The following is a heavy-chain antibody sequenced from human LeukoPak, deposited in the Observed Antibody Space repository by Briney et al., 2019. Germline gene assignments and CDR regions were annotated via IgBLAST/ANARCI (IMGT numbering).Heavy chain of an antibody. CDR3: ARALDYGDSYFDY. D-gene: IGHD4-17*01. J-gene: IGHJ4*02. CDR2: IYYSGST. Sequence: SETLSLTCTVSGGSVSSSSYYWGWIRQPPGKGLEWIGSIYYSGSTYYNPSLKSRVTISVDTSKNQFSLKLSSVTAADTAVYYCARALDYGDSYFDYWGQGTLVTVSS. V-gene: IGHV4-39*07. CDR1: GGSVSSSSYY.